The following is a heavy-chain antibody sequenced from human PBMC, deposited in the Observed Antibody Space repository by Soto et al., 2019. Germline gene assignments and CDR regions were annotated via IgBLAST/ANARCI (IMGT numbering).Heavy chain of an antibody. D-gene: IGHD6-19*01. CDR2: IWYDGSNK. Sequence: QVQLVESGGGVVQPGRSLRLSCAASGFTFNSYGMHWVRQAPGKGLEWVAVIWYDGSNKYYADSVKGRFTISRDNSKNTLYLQMNSLRAEDTAVYYCARSSKWVVHWFDPWGQGTLVTVSS. V-gene: IGHV3-33*01. J-gene: IGHJ5*02. CDR3: ARSSKWVVHWFDP. CDR1: GFTFNSYG.